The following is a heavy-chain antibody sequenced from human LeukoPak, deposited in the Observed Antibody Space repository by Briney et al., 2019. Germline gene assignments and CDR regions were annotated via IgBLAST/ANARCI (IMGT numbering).Heavy chain of an antibody. D-gene: IGHD5-18*01. J-gene: IGHJ4*02. CDR1: GFTFRTYA. CDR2: ITGNGDTI. V-gene: IGHV3-23*01. Sequence: GGSLRLSCAAFGFTFRTYAMNWVRQAPGKGLEWVSLITGNGDTIQYADSVKGRFTISRDNSKSTLYLQMNSLRAEDTAVYYCVKADGVTPEWGQGTLVTVSS. CDR3: VKADGVTPE.